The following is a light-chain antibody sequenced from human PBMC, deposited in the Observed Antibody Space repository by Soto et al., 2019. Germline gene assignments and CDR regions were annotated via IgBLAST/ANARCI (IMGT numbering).Light chain of an antibody. J-gene: IGKJ4*01. CDR3: QQYGSSPLT. CDR2: GAS. CDR1: QSVSSSY. V-gene: IGKV3-20*01. Sequence: EIVLTPFPGTLSLSPGERATLSCRASQSVSSSYLAWYQQKPGQAPRLLTYGASSRATGIPDRFSGSGSGTDFTLTISRLEPEDFAVYYCQQYGSSPLTFGGGTKVDIK.